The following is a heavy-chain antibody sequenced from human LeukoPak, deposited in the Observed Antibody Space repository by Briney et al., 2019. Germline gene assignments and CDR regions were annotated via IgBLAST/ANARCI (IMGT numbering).Heavy chain of an antibody. CDR3: ARDKDIAARHPVPSPFDY. D-gene: IGHD6-6*01. V-gene: IGHV3-33*01. CDR1: GFTFSSYG. CDR2: IWHDGSNK. J-gene: IGHJ4*02. Sequence: GFLRLSCAASGFTFSSYGMHWVRQAPGKGLEWVAVIWHDGSNKYYADSVKGRFTISRDNSKNTLYLQMNSLRAEDTAVYYCARDKDIAARHPVPSPFDYWGQGTPVTVSS.